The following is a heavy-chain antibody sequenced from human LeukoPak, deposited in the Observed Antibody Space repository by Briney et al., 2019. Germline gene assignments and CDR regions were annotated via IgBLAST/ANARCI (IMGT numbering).Heavy chain of an antibody. J-gene: IGHJ5*02. CDR3: ARGPHVFYCSSTSCYHWFDP. D-gene: IGHD2-2*01. CDR2: IHYSGST. Sequence: SETLSLTCTVSGGSISSSSYYWGWIRQPPGKGLQWIESIHYSGSTYYKPSLKSRVTISVDTSKNQFSLKLSSVTAADTAVYYCARGPHVFYCSSTSCYHWFDPWGQGTLVTVSS. CDR1: GGSISSSSYY. V-gene: IGHV4-39*01.